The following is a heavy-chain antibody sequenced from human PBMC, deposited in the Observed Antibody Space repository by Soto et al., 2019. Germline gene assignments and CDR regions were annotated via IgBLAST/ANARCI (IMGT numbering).Heavy chain of an antibody. D-gene: IGHD3-3*01. CDR1: GYRFTSYW. CDR2: IYPGDSDT. CDR3: ARTSTIFAVALFDY. V-gene: IGHV5-51*01. Sequence: PGESLKISCKGSGYRFTSYWIGWVRQMPGKGLEWMAIIYPGDSDTRYSPSFQGQVTISADKSISTAYLQWSSLKASDTAMYYCARTSTIFAVALFDYWGQGTLVTVSS. J-gene: IGHJ4*02.